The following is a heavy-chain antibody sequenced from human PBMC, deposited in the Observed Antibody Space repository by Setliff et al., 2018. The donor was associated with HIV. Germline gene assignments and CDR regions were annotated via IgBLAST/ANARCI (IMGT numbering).Heavy chain of an antibody. CDR2: VSSRGDT. V-gene: IGHV4-4*07. J-gene: IGHJ4*02. D-gene: IGHD4-17*01. Sequence: PSETLSLTCTVSDSGTYYWSWNRQPAGKGLEWIGRVSSRGDTNYNPSLKSRVTMSVDTSKNKFSLKLTSVTASDTAVYYCARAAAGNTGPFDLWGQGSPVTVSS. CDR3: ARAAAGNTGPFDL. CDR1: DSGTYY.